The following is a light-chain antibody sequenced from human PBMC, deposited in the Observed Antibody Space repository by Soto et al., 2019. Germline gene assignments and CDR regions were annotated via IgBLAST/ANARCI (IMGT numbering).Light chain of an antibody. Sequence: EIVLTQSPATLSLSPGVRATLSCRASQSVSSYLAWYQQKPGQAPRLLIYDASNRATGIPARFSGSGSGTDFTLTISSLEPEDFAVYYCQQRSDWPSLTFGGGTKVEIQ. V-gene: IGKV3-11*01. CDR2: DAS. J-gene: IGKJ4*01. CDR3: QQRSDWPSLT. CDR1: QSVSSY.